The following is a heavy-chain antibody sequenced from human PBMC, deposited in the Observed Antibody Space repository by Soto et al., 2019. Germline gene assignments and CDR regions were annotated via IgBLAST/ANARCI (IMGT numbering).Heavy chain of an antibody. CDR2: ISTDNGNT. D-gene: IGHD3-3*01. V-gene: IGHV1-18*01. Sequence: QVQLVQSGAEVKKPGASVKVSCKASGYTFTNSGINWVRQAPGQGLEWMGWISTDNGNTNYAQHLQGRVSMTTDTSTSTAYMDLRSLRSDDTGVYYCARDQGITTFGVYSMYYYGMDVWGQGTTVTVSS. CDR3: ARDQGITTFGVYSMYYYGMDV. CDR1: GYTFTNSG. J-gene: IGHJ6*02.